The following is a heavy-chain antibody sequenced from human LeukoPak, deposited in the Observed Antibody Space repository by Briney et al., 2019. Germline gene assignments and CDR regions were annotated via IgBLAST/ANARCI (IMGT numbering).Heavy chain of an antibody. Sequence: GGSLRLSCAASGFTFSSYGMHWVRQAPGKGLEWVAVISYDGSNKYYADSVKGRFTISRDNSKNTLYLQMNSLRAEDTAVYYCARVVTWIHYMDVWGKGTTVTVSS. J-gene: IGHJ6*03. CDR2: ISYDGSNK. D-gene: IGHD5-18*01. V-gene: IGHV3-30*19. CDR3: ARVVTWIHYMDV. CDR1: GFTFSSYG.